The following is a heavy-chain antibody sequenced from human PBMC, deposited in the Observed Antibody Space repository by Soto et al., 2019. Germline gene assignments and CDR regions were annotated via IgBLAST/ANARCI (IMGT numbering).Heavy chain of an antibody. CDR1: GFTFNSYA. V-gene: IGHV3-23*01. Sequence: EVQLLESGGGLVQPGGSLRLSCAASGFTFNSYAMNWVRQAPGKGLEWVSRISGSGGSTYYADSVKGRFTISRDNSKNTLYLQMNSLRAEDTAVYYCAKDTRSGSAGYFDYWGQGTLVTVSS. D-gene: IGHD2-15*01. CDR2: ISGSGGST. J-gene: IGHJ4*02. CDR3: AKDTRSGSAGYFDY.